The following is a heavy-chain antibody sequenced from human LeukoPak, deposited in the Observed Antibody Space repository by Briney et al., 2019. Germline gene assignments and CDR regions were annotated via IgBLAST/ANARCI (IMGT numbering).Heavy chain of an antibody. Sequence: PGGSLRLSCAASGFTFSSYSMNWVRQAPGKGLEWVSSISSSSSYIYYADSVKGRFTISRDNAKNSLYLQMNSLRDEDTAVYYCARSTWQLLRILDYWGQGTLVTVSS. CDR3: ARSTWQLLRILDY. D-gene: IGHD1-26*01. CDR2: ISSSSSYI. J-gene: IGHJ4*02. CDR1: GFTFSSYS. V-gene: IGHV3-21*01.